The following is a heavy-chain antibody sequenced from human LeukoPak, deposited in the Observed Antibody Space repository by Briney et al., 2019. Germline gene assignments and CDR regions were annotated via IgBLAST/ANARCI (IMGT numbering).Heavy chain of an antibody. CDR3: ARGEDGDYAAFDY. Sequence: GGSLRLSCAASGFTFSSYEMNWVRQAPGKGLEWVSYISSSGSTIYYADSVKGRFTISRDNAKNSLYLQMNSLGAEDTAVYYCARGEDGDYAAFDYWGQGTLVTVSS. CDR1: GFTFSSYE. V-gene: IGHV3-48*03. D-gene: IGHD4-17*01. CDR2: ISSSGSTI. J-gene: IGHJ4*02.